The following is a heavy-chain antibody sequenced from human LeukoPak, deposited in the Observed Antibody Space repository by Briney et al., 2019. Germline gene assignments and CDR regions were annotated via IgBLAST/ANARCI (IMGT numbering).Heavy chain of an antibody. J-gene: IGHJ4*02. CDR3: ARLALIYYFDY. D-gene: IGHD3-16*01. CDR1: GGSISSSSYY. Sequence: PSETLSLTCTVSGGSISSSSYYWGWIRQPPGKGLEWIGSIYFSGSTYYNPSLKSRVTISVDTSKNQFSLKLSSVTAADTAVYYCARLALIYYFDYWGQGTLVTVSS. V-gene: IGHV4-39*07. CDR2: IYFSGST.